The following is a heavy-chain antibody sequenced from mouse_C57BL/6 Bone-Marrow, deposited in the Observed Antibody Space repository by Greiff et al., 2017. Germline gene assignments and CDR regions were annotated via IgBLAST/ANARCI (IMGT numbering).Heavy chain of an antibody. Sequence: VKLQESGAELVRPGASVTLSCKASGYTFTDYEMHWVKQTPVHGLEWIGAIDPETGGTAYNQKFKGKAILTADKSSSTAYMELRSLTSEDSAVYYSTPLYYGSTPWFAYWGQGTLVTVSA. D-gene: IGHD1-1*01. V-gene: IGHV1-15*01. CDR1: GYTFTDYE. CDR2: IDPETGGT. J-gene: IGHJ3*01. CDR3: TPLYYGSTPWFAY.